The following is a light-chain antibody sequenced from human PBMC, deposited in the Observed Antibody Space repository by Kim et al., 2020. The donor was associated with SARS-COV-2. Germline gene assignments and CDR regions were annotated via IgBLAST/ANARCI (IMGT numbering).Light chain of an antibody. J-gene: IGKJ2*01. CDR1: QSGSSSY. CDR3: QQYGSSPQA. CDR2: DAS. V-gene: IGKV3D-20*01. Sequence: LSPGERATPSCGASQSGSSSYLAWYQQKPGLAPRLLIYDASSRATGIPDRFSGSGSGTDFTLTISRLEPEDFAVYYCQQYGSSPQAFGQGTKLEI.